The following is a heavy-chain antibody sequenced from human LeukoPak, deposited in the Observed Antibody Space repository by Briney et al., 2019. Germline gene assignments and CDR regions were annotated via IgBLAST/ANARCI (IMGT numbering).Heavy chain of an antibody. Sequence: GGSLRLSCAASGFTFSSYAMHWVRQAAGKGLEYVSAISSNGGSTYYANSVKGRFTISRDNSKNTLYLQMGSLRPDDMAVYYCARARHSGSYYVDYWGQGTLVTVSS. D-gene: IGHD1-26*01. CDR1: GFTFSSYA. CDR2: ISSNGGST. J-gene: IGHJ4*02. CDR3: ARARHSGSYYVDY. V-gene: IGHV3-64*01.